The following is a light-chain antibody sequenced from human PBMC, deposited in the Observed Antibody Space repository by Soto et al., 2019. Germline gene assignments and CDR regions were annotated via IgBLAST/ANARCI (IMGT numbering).Light chain of an antibody. CDR3: QTWGTGTWV. V-gene: IGLV4-69*01. J-gene: IGLJ3*02. Sequence: QAVVTQSPSASASLGASVRLTCTLSSGHISYAIAWHQQQPEKGPRYLMKVDSDGSHIKGDGIPDRFSGSSSGAERYLTISSHQSEDEADYYCQTWGTGTWVFGGGTKLTVL. CDR2: VDSDGSH. CDR1: SGHISYA.